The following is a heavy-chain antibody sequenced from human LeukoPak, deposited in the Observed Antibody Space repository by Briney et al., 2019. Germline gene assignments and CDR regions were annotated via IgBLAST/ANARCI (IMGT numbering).Heavy chain of an antibody. CDR3: ARVGSAVTTDY. J-gene: IGHJ4*02. CDR2: INHSGST. V-gene: IGHV4-34*01. CDR1: GGSFSGYY. D-gene: IGHD4-17*01. Sequence: SETLSLTCTVYGGSFSGYYWSWIRQPPGKGLEWIGEINHSGSTNYNRSLKGRVTISEDTSKNQFSLKLSSLTAADTAVYYCARVGSAVTTDYWGQGTLVTVSS.